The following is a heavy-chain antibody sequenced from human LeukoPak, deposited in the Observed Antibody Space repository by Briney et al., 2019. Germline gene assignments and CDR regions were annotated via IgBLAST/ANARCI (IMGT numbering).Heavy chain of an antibody. Sequence: PGGSLRLSCAASGFTFSSYSMNWVRQAPGKGLEWISYISSGSNTIYYADSVKGRFTISRDNAKNSLYLQMNSLRAEDTAAYYCARDPHEWWSNPYAFDIWGQGTMVTVSS. CDR1: GFTFSSYS. V-gene: IGHV3-48*04. D-gene: IGHD2-15*01. CDR2: ISSGSNTI. J-gene: IGHJ3*02. CDR3: ARDPHEWWSNPYAFDI.